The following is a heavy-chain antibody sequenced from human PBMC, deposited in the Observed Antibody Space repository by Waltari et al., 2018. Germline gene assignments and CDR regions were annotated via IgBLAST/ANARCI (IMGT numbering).Heavy chain of an antibody. V-gene: IGHV4-39*07. CDR1: GASISSRHHF. J-gene: IGHJ4*02. Sequence: HLQLQVSGPGLVNPSETLSLTCTVSGASISSRHHFWGWIRQPPGKGLEWIGTIYYTEIKCDSPSLKSRLTISVDASKTQLSLKLDSVTAADTAVYYCASTVPAGGSSFDYWTQGTLVTVSS. D-gene: IGHD3-16*01. CDR2: IYYTEIK. CDR3: ASTVPAGGSSFDY.